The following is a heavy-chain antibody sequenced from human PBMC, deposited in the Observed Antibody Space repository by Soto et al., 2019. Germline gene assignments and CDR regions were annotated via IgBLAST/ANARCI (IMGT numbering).Heavy chain of an antibody. J-gene: IGHJ3*02. V-gene: IGHV4-4*02. CDR1: GDSINSSNW. D-gene: IGHD7-27*01. CDR3: ARVLGNDAFDI. Sequence: QVQLQESCPGLVKPSGTLSLTCAVSGDSINSSNWWSWVRQPPGKGLEWIGEIYHSGSTNYNPSLKNRVTISVDKSKNQFSLKLSSVTAADTALYYCARVLGNDAFDIWGQGTMVTVSS. CDR2: IYHSGST.